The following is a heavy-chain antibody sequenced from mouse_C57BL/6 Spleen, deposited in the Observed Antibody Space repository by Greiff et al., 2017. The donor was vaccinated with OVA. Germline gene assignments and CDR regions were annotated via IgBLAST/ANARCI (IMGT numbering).Heavy chain of an antibody. CDR2: IYPGDGDT. V-gene: IGHV1-80*01. Sequence: LQESGAELVKPGASVKISCKASGYAFSSYWMNWVKQRPGKGLEWIGQIYPGDGDTNYNGKFKGKATLTADKSSSTAYMQLSSLTSEDSAVYFWARSWPRDYYAMDYWGQGTSVTVSS. CDR3: ARSWPRDYYAMDY. CDR1: GYAFSSYW. D-gene: IGHD3-1*01. J-gene: IGHJ4*01.